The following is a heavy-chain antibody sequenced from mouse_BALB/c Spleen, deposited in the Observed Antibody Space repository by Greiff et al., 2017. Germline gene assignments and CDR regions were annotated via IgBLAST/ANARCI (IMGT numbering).Heavy chain of an antibody. V-gene: IGHV7-3*02. D-gene: IGHD2-12*01. CDR3: ARDPYDGYAMDY. CDR1: GFTFTDYY. CDR2: IRNKANGYTT. J-gene: IGHJ4*01. Sequence: EVHLVESGGGLVQPGGSLRLSCATSGFTFTDYYMSWVRQPPGKALEWLGFIRNKANGYTTEYSASVKGRFTISRDNSQSILYLQMNTLRAEDSATYYCARDPYDGYAMDYWGQGTSVTVSS.